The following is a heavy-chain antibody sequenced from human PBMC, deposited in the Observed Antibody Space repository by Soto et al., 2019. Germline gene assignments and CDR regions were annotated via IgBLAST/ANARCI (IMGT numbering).Heavy chain of an antibody. J-gene: IGHJ4*02. CDR3: TSDRYPRFYHGSGSYPYY. CDR1: GFTFSSFW. D-gene: IGHD3-10*01. CDR2: IKTDGSET. Sequence: PGGSLRLSCAASGFTFSSFWMSWVRQAPVKGLEWVANIKTDGSETHYVDSVKGRFTISRDNPKTSLFLQMNSLRVEDTAVYFCTSDRYPRFYHGSGSYPYYWGQGTPVTVSS. V-gene: IGHV3-7*03.